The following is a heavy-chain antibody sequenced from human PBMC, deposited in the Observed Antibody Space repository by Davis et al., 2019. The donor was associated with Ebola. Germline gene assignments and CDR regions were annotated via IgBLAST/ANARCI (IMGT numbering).Heavy chain of an antibody. Sequence: GESLKISCAASGFTLSGYGLHWVRQPPGKGLEWVAVIWYDGRNQYYADSVKGRFTISRDNSKNTLYLQMNSLRADDTAVYYCARVGVLRFLDWLLGFDYWGQGTLVTVSS. CDR1: GFTLSGYG. D-gene: IGHD3-3*01. CDR3: ARVGVLRFLDWLLGFDY. CDR2: IWYDGRNQ. J-gene: IGHJ4*02. V-gene: IGHV3-33*08.